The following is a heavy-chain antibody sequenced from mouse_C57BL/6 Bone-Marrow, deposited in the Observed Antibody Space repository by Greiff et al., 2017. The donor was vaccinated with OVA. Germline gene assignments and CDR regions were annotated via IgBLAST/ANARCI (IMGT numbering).Heavy chain of an antibody. Sequence: EVQLQQSGPELVKPGASVKISCKASGYTFTDYYMNWVKQSHGKSLEWIGDINPNNGGTSYNQKFKGKATLTVDKSSSTAYMELRSLTSDDSAVYYCARDRLLIYDGYYWYFDVWGTGTTVTVSS. CDR2: INPNNGGT. J-gene: IGHJ1*03. CDR3: ARDRLLIYDGYYWYFDV. V-gene: IGHV1-26*01. D-gene: IGHD2-3*01. CDR1: GYTFTDYY.